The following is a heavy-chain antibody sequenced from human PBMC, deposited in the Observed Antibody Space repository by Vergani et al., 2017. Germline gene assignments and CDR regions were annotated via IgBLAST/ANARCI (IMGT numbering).Heavy chain of an antibody. V-gene: IGHV3-53*01. CDR2: IYSGGST. CDR3: AKVFVVVPAASYYFDY. Sequence: APGKGLEWVSVIYSGGSTYYADSVKGRFTISRDNSKNTLYLQMNSLRAEDTAVYYCAKVFVVVPAASYYFDYWGQGTLVTVSS. D-gene: IGHD2-2*01. J-gene: IGHJ4*02.